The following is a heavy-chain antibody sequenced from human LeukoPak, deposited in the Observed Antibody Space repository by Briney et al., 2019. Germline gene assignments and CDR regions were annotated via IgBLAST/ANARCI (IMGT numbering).Heavy chain of an antibody. V-gene: IGHV4-59*08. D-gene: IGHD6-6*01. J-gene: IGHJ4*02. CDR1: GGSISSYY. CDR3: ARGSYSSSSLLSY. Sequence: SETLSLTCTVSGGSISSYYWSWIRQPPGKGLEWIGYIYYSGSTSYDPSLESRVTMSVDTSKNQFSLRLSSVTAADTAVYYCARGSYSSSSLLSYWGQGTLVTVSS. CDR2: IYYSGST.